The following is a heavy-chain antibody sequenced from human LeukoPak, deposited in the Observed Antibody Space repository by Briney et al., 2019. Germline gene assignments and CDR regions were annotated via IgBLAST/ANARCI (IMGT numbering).Heavy chain of an antibody. D-gene: IGHD6-13*01. CDR1: GFTFSSYA. CDR2: ISGSGGNT. CDR3: AKCMAEPGTCYFDY. Sequence: GGSLRLSCAASGFTFSSYAMTWVREAPGKGLEWVSSISGSGGNTYYADSVKGRFTISRDNSKNTLYLQMNNVGAEDTALYYCAKCMAEPGTCYFDYWGQGTLVTVSS. J-gene: IGHJ4*02. V-gene: IGHV3-23*01.